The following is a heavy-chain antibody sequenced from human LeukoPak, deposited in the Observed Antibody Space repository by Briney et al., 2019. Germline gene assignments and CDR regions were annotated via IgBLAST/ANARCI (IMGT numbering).Heavy chain of an antibody. CDR3: ARSPYCTNGVCYNRGYYYFDY. J-gene: IGHJ4*02. V-gene: IGHV3-64*01. D-gene: IGHD2-8*01. CDR2: ISSNGGST. CDR1: GFTFSSYA. Sequence: GGSLRLSCAASGFTFSSYAMHWVRQAPGKGLESVSAISSNGGSTYYANSMKGRFTISRDNSKNTLYLQMGSLRAEDMAVYYCARSPYCTNGVCYNRGYYYFDYWGQGTLVTASS.